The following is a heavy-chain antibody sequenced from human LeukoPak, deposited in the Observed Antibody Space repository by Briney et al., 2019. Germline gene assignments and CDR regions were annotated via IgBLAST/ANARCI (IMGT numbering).Heavy chain of an antibody. J-gene: IGHJ6*04. CDR3: AKDLTMVRGVIIYYYYYGMDV. V-gene: IGHV3-23*01. CDR2: ISGSGGST. D-gene: IGHD3-10*01. Sequence: PGGSLRLSCAASGFTFSNYAMSWVRQAPGKGLEWVSAISGSGGSTYYADSVKGRFTISRDNSKNTLYLQMNSLRAEDTAVYYCAKDLTMVRGVIIYYYYYGMDVWGKGTTVTVSS. CDR1: GFTFSNYA.